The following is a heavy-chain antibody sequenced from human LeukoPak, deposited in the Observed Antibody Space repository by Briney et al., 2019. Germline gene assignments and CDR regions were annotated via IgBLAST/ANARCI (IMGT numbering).Heavy chain of an antibody. CDR2: IYYSGAT. J-gene: IGHJ4*02. CDR1: GGSISSSSFY. D-gene: IGHD6-13*01. Sequence: SETLSLTCTVSGGSISSSSFYCGWLRQPPGKGLEWIGTIYYSGATYYNPSLKSRVTISIDTSKSQFSLKLSSVTAADTALYYCARRYSWYYFDSWGQGTLVTVSS. V-gene: IGHV4-39*01. CDR3: ARRYSWYYFDS.